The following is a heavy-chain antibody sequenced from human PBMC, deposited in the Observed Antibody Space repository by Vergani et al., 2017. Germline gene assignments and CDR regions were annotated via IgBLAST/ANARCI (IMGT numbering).Heavy chain of an antibody. CDR3: AKVNPRKSXYDYLYYYLTMTA. CDR1: GFTFNHYA. V-gene: IGHV3-23*01. CDR2: ISGSGGST. D-gene: IGHD5-12*01. Sequence: EVQLLESGGDLVQPGGSLRLSCAASGFTFNHYAMNWVRQAPGKGLEWVSGISGSGGSTYYAGSVKGRFTISRESSKNTLYLQMNSLSAGETAVYYCAKVNPRKSXYDYLYYYLTMTAWGQGPTVTVSS. J-gene: IGHJ6*02.